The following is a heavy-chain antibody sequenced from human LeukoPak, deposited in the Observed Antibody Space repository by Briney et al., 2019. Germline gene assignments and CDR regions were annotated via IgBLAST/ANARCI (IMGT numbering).Heavy chain of an antibody. CDR1: GFTLSSYE. V-gene: IGHV3-48*03. CDR2: ISSSGSTI. Sequence: GGSLRLSCAASGFTLSSYEMNWVRQAPGKGLEWVSYISSSGSTIYYADSVKGRFSISRVNAKNSLYLQRNSLRAEDTAVYYCAELGITMFGGVWGKGTTVTISS. CDR3: AELGITMFGGV. J-gene: IGHJ6*04. D-gene: IGHD3-10*02.